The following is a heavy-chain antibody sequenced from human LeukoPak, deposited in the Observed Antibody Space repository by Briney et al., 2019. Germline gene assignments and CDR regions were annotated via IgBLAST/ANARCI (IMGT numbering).Heavy chain of an antibody. Sequence: PGGSLRLSCTASGFTFGDYAMSWFRQAPGKGLEWVGFIRSKAYGGTTEYAASVKGRFTISRDDSESIAYLQMNSLKTEDTAVYYCTRDRDPGGWGYYYYGMDVWGQGTTVTVSS. CDR1: GFTFGDYA. J-gene: IGHJ6*02. D-gene: IGHD6-19*01. CDR2: IRSKAYGGTT. V-gene: IGHV3-49*03. CDR3: TRDRDPGGWGYYYYGMDV.